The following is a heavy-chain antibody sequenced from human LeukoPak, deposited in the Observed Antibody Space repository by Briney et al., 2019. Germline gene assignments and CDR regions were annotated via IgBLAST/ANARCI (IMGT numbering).Heavy chain of an antibody. CDR2: IYSGGAT. CDR1: GFTVSSNS. CDR3: ARGITGTNNWFDP. V-gene: IGHV3-66*02. Sequence: GGSLRLSCAASGFTVSSNSMTWVRQAPGKGLEWVSLIYSGGATYYADSVKGRFTISRDNSMNTLYLQMSSLRTEDTAVYYCARGITGTNNWFDPWGQGTLVTVSS. J-gene: IGHJ5*02. D-gene: IGHD1/OR15-1a*01.